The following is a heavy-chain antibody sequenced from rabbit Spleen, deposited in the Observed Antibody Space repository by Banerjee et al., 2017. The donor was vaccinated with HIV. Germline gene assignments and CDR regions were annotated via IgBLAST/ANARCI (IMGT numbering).Heavy chain of an antibody. J-gene: IGHJ4*01. D-gene: IGHD1-1*01. CDR3: ARDLVAVIGWNFSL. CDR2: IYSGAGGNT. V-gene: IGHV1S40*01. Sequence: QSLEESGGDLVKPGASLTLTCTASGFSFSSGYWMCWVRQAPGKGLEWIACIYSGAGGNTYYATWAKGRFTISKTSSSTVTLQMTSLTAADTATYFCARDLVAVIGWNFSLWGPGTLVTVS. CDR1: GFSFSSGYW.